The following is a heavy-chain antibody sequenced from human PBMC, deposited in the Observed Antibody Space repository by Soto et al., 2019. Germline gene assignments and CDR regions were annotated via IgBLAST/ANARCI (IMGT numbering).Heavy chain of an antibody. J-gene: IGHJ4*02. Sequence: GESLKISCKCTGYNLAGYWIAWVRQLPGNGLELMGIIYPSDSDTRYRPSFQDQDTISADKSISSAYLHCSSLRASDTAMYYCARGGVSTRTFDYWGQGTPVTVSS. V-gene: IGHV5-51*01. CDR1: GYNLAGYW. D-gene: IGHD3-3*01. CDR3: ARGGVSTRTFDY. CDR2: IYPSDSDT.